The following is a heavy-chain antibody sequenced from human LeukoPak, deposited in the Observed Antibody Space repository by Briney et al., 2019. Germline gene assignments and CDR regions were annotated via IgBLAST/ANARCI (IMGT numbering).Heavy chain of an antibody. Sequence: PGRSLRLSCAASGFTFDDYAMHWVRQAPGKGLEWVSGISWNSGSIGYADSVKGRFTISRDSAKNSLYLQMNSLRVEDTALYYCAKGILYDILTGPFDYWGQGTLVTVSS. J-gene: IGHJ4*02. D-gene: IGHD3-9*01. CDR2: ISWNSGSI. CDR3: AKGILYDILTGPFDY. V-gene: IGHV3-9*01. CDR1: GFTFDDYA.